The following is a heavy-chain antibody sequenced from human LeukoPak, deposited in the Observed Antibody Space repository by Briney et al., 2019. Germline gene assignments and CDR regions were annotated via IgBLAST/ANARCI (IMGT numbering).Heavy chain of an antibody. CDR3: AKAPGVVVVLSWFDP. CDR1: GFTFSSYA. D-gene: IGHD3-22*01. CDR2: ISGSGGST. J-gene: IGHJ5*02. V-gene: IGHV3-23*01. Sequence: GGSLRLSCAASGFTFSSYAMSWVRQAPGKGREWVSAISGSGGSTYYADSVKGRFTISRDNSKNTLYLQMNSLRAEDTAVYYCAKAPGVVVVLSWFDPWGQGTLVTVSS.